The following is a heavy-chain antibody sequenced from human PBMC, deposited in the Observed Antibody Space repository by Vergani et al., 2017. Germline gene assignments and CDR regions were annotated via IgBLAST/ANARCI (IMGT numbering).Heavy chain of an antibody. J-gene: IGHJ4*02. Sequence: QLQLQESGPGLVKPSETLSLTCTVSGGSISSSSYYWGWIRQPPGKGLEWIGSIYYSGSTYYNPSLKSRVTISVDTSKNQFSLKLSCVTAADTAVYYCARGFGGQNMGAFDIWGQGTLVTVSS. D-gene: IGHD2/OR15-2a*01. CDR1: GGSISSSSYY. CDR2: IYYSGST. CDR3: ARGFGGQNMGAFDI. V-gene: IGHV4-39*07.